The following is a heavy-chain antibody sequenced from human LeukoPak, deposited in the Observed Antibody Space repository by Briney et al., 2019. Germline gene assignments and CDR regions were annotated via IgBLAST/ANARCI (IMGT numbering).Heavy chain of an antibody. V-gene: IGHV4-59*12. J-gene: IGHJ4*02. CDR1: GGSISSYY. Sequence: SETLSLTCTVSGGSISSYYWSWIRQPPGKGLEWIGYIYYSGSTNYNPSLKSRVTISVDTSKNQFSLKLSSVTAADTAVYYCARGRIGYSYARGYFDYWGQGTLVTVSS. CDR3: ARGRIGYSYARGYFDY. D-gene: IGHD5-18*01. CDR2: IYYSGST.